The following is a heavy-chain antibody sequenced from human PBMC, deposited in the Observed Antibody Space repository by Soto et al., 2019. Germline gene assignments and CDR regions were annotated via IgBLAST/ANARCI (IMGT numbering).Heavy chain of an antibody. J-gene: IGHJ4*02. D-gene: IGHD4-17*01. V-gene: IGHV4-34*01. Sequence: SETLSLTCAVYGGSFSGYYWSWIRQPPGKGLEWIGEINHSGSTNYNPSLKSRVTISVDTSKNQFSLELSSVTAADTAVYYCARGNYGDYVDYWGQGTLVTVSS. CDR1: GGSFSGYY. CDR3: ARGNYGDYVDY. CDR2: INHSGST.